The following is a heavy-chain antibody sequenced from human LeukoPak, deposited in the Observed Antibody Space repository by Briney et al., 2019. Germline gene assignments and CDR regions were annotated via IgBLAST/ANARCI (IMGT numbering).Heavy chain of an antibody. V-gene: IGHV3-20*04. J-gene: IGHJ4*02. Sequence: GGSLRLSCAASGFTFDDYAMHWVRQAPGKGLEWVSGINWNGGSTGYADSVKGRFTISRDNAKNSLYLQINSLRAEDTALYYCARPQGGSYTGFDYWGQGTLVTVSS. CDR2: INWNGGST. D-gene: IGHD1-26*01. CDR3: ARPQGGSYTGFDY. CDR1: GFTFDDYA.